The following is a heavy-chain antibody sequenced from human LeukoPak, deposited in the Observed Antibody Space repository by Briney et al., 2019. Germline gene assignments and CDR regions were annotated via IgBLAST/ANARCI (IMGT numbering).Heavy chain of an antibody. V-gene: IGHV1-69*05. CDR2: IIPIFGTA. Sequence: ASVKVSCKASGGTFSSYAFSWVRQAPGQGLEWMGGIIPIFGTANYAQKFQGRVTITTDESTSTAYMELSSLRSEDTAVYYCAKHAAYCGGDCPSDYWGQGTLVTVSS. D-gene: IGHD2-21*02. CDR3: AKHAAYCGGDCPSDY. J-gene: IGHJ4*02. CDR1: GGTFSSYA.